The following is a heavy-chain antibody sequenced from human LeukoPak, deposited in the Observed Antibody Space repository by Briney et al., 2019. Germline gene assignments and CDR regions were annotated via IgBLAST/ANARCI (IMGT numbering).Heavy chain of an antibody. Sequence: SETLSLTCTVSGDSISSYYWSWIRQPPGKGLEWIGYIYNSGSTKYNPPLKSRVTISIDTSKNQFSLKVNSVTAADTAVYYCARGGTSALEWFGPWGQGTLVTVSS. CDR1: GDSISSYY. V-gene: IGHV4-59*01. CDR3: ARGGTSALEWFGP. J-gene: IGHJ5*02. CDR2: IYNSGST. D-gene: IGHD3-3*01.